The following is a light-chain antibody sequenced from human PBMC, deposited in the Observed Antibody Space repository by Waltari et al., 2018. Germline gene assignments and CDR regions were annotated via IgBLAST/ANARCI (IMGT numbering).Light chain of an antibody. J-gene: IGKJ2*01. Sequence: ETVLTQSPDTLSLSPGERASLSCRASQSVNSRYLAWYQQKPGQAPRLLNYGTSTRATGIPDRFSASGSGTDFTLTISRLEPEDFAVYYCQLFGSSPLYSFGQGTKLEI. V-gene: IGKV3-20*01. CDR2: GTS. CDR3: QLFGSSPLYS. CDR1: QSVNSRY.